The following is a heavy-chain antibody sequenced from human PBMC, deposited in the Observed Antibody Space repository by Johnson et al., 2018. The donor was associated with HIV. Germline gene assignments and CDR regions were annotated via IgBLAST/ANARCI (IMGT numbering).Heavy chain of an antibody. D-gene: IGHD6-19*01. CDR1: GFSFRDYD. J-gene: IGHJ3*02. Sequence: VQLVESGGGLVQPGGSLRLSCAASGFSFRDYDMHWVRQLTGKSLEWVSAIGTAGDTFYPGSVKGRFTISRENPKNSLYLQMNSLRAGDTAIYYCARGGSSGWSGFLAFDIWGQGTMVTVSS. CDR2: IGTAGDT. CDR3: ARGGSSGWSGFLAFDI. V-gene: IGHV3-13*01.